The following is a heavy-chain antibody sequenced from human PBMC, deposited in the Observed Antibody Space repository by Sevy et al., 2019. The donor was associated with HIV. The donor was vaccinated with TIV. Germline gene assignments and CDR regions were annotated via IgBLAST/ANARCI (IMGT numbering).Heavy chain of an antibody. CDR3: AKSISWYASFDS. V-gene: IGHV1-69*13. CDR2: MIPMFGTA. D-gene: IGHD6-13*01. Sequence: ASVKVSCKASGRTFSNYAISWVRQAPGQGLEWMGGMIPMFGTANYVQKFQGRVTITADESTSTAYMELSSLRSEDTAVYYCAKSISWYASFDSWGQGTLVTVSS. J-gene: IGHJ4*02. CDR1: GRTFSNYA.